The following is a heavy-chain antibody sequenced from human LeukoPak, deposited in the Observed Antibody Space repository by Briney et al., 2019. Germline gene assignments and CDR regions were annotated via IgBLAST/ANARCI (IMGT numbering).Heavy chain of an antibody. CDR1: GFTVSINY. CDR2: IYSGGST. CDR3: ARGEGYSYVPEYFDY. V-gene: IGHV3-53*01. J-gene: IGHJ4*02. D-gene: IGHD5-18*01. Sequence: GGSLRLSCAASGFTVSINYMSWVRQAPGKGLEWVSVIYSGGSTYYADTVKGRFTISRDNSKNTLYLQMKILRAEDTAVYYCARGEGYSYVPEYFDYWGQGTLVTVSA.